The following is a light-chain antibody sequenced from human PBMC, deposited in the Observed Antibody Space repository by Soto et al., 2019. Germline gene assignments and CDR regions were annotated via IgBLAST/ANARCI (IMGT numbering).Light chain of an antibody. CDR2: DVN. CDR3: CSFADSYSLE. V-gene: IGLV2-11*01. CDR1: SSDIGGYKY. Sequence: QSALTQPRSVSGSPGQTVTISCTGTSSDIGGYKYVSWHQQHPGKAPKLIIYDVNQRPSGVPDRFSGTKSGNTASLTISGLQAEDEADYYCCSFADSYSLEFGGGTKVTVL. J-gene: IGLJ2*01.